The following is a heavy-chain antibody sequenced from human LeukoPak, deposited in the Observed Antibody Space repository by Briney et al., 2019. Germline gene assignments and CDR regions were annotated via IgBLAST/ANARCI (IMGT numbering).Heavy chain of an antibody. D-gene: IGHD3-22*01. CDR1: GFTLSSYA. V-gene: IGHV3-23*01. J-gene: IGHJ4*02. Sequence: GGSLRLSCAASGFTLSSYAMSWVRQAPGKGLEWVSAISGSGGSTYYADSVKGRFTISRDNSKNTLYLQMNSLRAEDTAVYYCAKDQAGGMYYHDSSGSKRVYWGQGTLVTVSS. CDR3: AKDQAGGMYYHDSSGSKRVY. CDR2: ISGSGGST.